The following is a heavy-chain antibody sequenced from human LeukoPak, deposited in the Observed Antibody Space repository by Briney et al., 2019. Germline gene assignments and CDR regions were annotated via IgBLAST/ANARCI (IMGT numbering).Heavy chain of an antibody. Sequence: GVSLRLSCAASGFTFSSYSMNWVRQVPGKGLEWVSYISSSSSTIYYADSVKGRFTISRDNAKNSLYLQMNSLRAEDTAVYYCAGVAGTDPDAFDIWGQGTMVTVSS. CDR1: GFTFSSYS. CDR3: AGVAGTDPDAFDI. V-gene: IGHV3-48*01. J-gene: IGHJ3*02. CDR2: ISSSSSTI. D-gene: IGHD6-19*01.